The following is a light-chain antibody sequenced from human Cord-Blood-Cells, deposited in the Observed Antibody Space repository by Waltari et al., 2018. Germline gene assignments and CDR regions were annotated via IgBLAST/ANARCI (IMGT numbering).Light chain of an antibody. Sequence: ELVMTPFPATLSVSTGESATISCRASQSVSSNLAWYQQKPGQAPRLLIYGASTRATGIPARFSGSVSGTEFTLTISSLQSEDFAVYCCQQYNNWPPWTFGQGTKVEIK. CDR2: GAS. V-gene: IGKV3-15*01. CDR3: QQYNNWPPWT. J-gene: IGKJ1*01. CDR1: QSVSSN.